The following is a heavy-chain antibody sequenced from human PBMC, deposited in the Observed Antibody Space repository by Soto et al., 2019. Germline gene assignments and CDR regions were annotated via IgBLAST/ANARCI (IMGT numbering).Heavy chain of an antibody. V-gene: IGHV5-51*01. CDR1: GYPFSTSW. CDR2: IYPGDSDA. CDR3: ARKDGYVDHYFDY. D-gene: IGHD3-10*02. Sequence: GESLKISCKGSGYPFSTSWIGWVRQMPGKGLEWMGIIYPGDSDARYSPPFQGQVTISVDKSISTVYLQWSSLRASDTAMYFCARKDGYVDHYFDYWGQGTLVTVSS. J-gene: IGHJ4*02.